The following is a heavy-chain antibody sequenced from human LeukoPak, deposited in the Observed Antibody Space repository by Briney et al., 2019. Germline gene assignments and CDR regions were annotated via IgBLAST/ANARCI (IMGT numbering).Heavy chain of an antibody. J-gene: IGHJ4*02. CDR2: IYHSGST. Sequence: SETLSLTCTVSGGSISSYYWGWIRQPPGKGLEWIGSIYHSGSTYYNPSLKSRVTISVDTSKNQFSLKLSSVTAADTAVYSCAGFTFFRGVITFDYWGQGTLVTVSS. CDR3: AGFTFFRGVITFDY. D-gene: IGHD3-10*01. V-gene: IGHV4-38-2*02. CDR1: GGSISSYY.